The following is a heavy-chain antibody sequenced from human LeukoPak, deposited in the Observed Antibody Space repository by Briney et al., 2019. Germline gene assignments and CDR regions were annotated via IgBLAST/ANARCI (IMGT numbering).Heavy chain of an antibody. CDR3: ARDFVITATTIYYYVFDI. CDR2: ISHDGSTE. CDR1: GFIFSRYT. Sequence: PGRSLRLSCASSGFIFSRYTMHWVRQAPDKGLEGVAVISHDGSTEYYADSVKGGLTISRDNSINTLYLQIYSVRHEDTAIYYCARDFVITATTIYYYVFDIWGPGTMVTVSS. J-gene: IGHJ3*02. D-gene: IGHD4-17*01. V-gene: IGHV3-30*04.